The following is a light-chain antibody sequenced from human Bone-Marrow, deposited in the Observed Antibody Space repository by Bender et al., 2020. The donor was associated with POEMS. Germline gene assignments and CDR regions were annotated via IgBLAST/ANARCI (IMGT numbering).Light chain of an antibody. CDR3: SSYAGTNMV. CDR2: DVS. J-gene: IGLJ2*01. CDR1: SSDVGAYNY. V-gene: IGLV2-14*01. Sequence: QSALTQPASVSGSPGQSITISCTGTSSDVGAYNYVSWYQQHPGKAPKFLIYDVSTRPSGVSTRFSGSKSGNTASLTISGLQAEDEADYYCSSYAGTNMVFGGGTKLTVL.